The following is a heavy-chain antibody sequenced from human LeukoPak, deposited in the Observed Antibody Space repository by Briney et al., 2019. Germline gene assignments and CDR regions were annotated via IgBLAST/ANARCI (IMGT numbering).Heavy chain of an antibody. D-gene: IGHD2-8*01. CDR3: ARAKPYCTNGVCRYYYYYMDV. Sequence: PSETLSLTCTVSGGSISSSSYYWGWIRQPPGKGLEWIGSIYYSGSTYYNPSLKSRVTISVDTSKNQFSLKLSSVTAADTAVYYCARAKPYCTNGVCRYYYYYMDVWGKGTTVTVSS. J-gene: IGHJ6*03. CDR2: IYYSGST. V-gene: IGHV4-39*01. CDR1: GGSISSSSYY.